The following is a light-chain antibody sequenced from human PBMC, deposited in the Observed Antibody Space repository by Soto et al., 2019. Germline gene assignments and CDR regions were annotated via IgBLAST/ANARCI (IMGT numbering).Light chain of an antibody. V-gene: IGKV4-1*01. CDR2: WAS. CDR3: QQYYSSPET. CDR1: QSVLLRSDNKNY. J-gene: IGKJ2*01. Sequence: DIVMTQSPDSVAVSLGERATINCKSSQSVLLRSDNKNYLAWYQHKSGQPPKLLIYWASTRESGVPDRFSGSGSGTDSTLAISSLQAEDVAVYYCQQYYSSPETFGQGTKLEIK.